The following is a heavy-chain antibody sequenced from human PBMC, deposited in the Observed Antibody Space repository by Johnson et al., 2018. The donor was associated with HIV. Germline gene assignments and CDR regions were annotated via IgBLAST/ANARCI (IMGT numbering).Heavy chain of an antibody. D-gene: IGHD1-26*01. CDR3: ARVRIGRGNAFDI. J-gene: IGHJ3*02. CDR1: GFTFSSYG. V-gene: IGHV3-30*03. CDR2: ISYDGSNK. Sequence: QVQLVESGGGVVQPGRSLRLSCAASGFTFSSYGMHWVRQAPGKGLEWVAVISYDGSNKYYADSVKGRFTISRDNSKNTLYLQMNSLRAEDTAVYYCARVRIGRGNAFDIWGQGTMVTVSS.